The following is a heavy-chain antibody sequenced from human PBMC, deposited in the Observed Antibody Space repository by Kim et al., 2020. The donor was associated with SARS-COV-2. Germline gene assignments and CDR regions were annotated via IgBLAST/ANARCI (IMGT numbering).Heavy chain of an antibody. D-gene: IGHD1-26*01. Sequence: ASVKVSCKASGYTFTSYDINWVRQATGQGLEWMGWMNPNSGNTGYAQKFQGRVTMTRNTSISTAYMELSSLRSEDTAVYYCAREGGGSYSYYYYYMDVWGKGTTVTVSS. CDR1: GYTFTSYD. V-gene: IGHV1-8*01. CDR3: AREGGGSYSYYYYYMDV. CDR2: MNPNSGNT. J-gene: IGHJ6*03.